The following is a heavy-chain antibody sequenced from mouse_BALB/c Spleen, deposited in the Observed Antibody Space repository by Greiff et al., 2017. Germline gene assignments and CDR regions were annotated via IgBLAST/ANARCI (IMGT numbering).Heavy chain of an antibody. Sequence: VQLQQSGAELVKPGASVKLSCTASGFNIKDTYMHWVKQRPEQGLEWIGRIDPANGNTKYDPKFQGKATITADKSSSTAYMQLSSLTSVDSAVYFCARFTVVATGDYWGQGTTLTVSS. CDR3: ARFTVVATGDY. V-gene: IGHV14-3*02. J-gene: IGHJ2*01. CDR2: IDPANGNT. D-gene: IGHD1-1*01. CDR1: GFNIKDTY.